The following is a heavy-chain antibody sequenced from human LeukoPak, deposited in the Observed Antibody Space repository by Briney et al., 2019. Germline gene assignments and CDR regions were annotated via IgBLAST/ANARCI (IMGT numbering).Heavy chain of an antibody. CDR1: GGSISSGGYY. V-gene: IGHV4-30-2*01. J-gene: IGHJ5*02. Sequence: SQTLSLTCTVSGGSISSGGYYWSWIRQPPGKGLEWIGYIYHSGSTYYNPSLKSRVTISVDRSKNQFSLKLSSVTAADTAVYYCARGNRRWGYYGSGPRLPFAPGGQGTRVPASP. CDR2: IYHSGST. D-gene: IGHD3-10*01. CDR3: ARGNRRWGYYGSGPRLPFAP.